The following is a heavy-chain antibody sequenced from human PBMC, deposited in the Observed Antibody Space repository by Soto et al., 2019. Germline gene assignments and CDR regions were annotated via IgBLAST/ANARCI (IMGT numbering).Heavy chain of an antibody. CDR2: ISGSGGRT. CDR1: GFTFNSYA. CDR3: AKEYCGGDCSTYWYFDL. J-gene: IGHJ2*01. D-gene: IGHD2-21*01. Sequence: GGSLSLSCVASGFTFNSYAMSWVRQAPGKGLEWVSAISGSGGRTYYADSVKGRFTISRDNSKNTLYLQMNSLRADDTAVFYCAKEYCGGDCSTYWYFDLWGRGTLVTVSS. V-gene: IGHV3-23*01.